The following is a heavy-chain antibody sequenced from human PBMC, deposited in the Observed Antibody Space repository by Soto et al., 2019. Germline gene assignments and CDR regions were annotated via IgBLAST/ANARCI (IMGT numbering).Heavy chain of an antibody. CDR1: GASISSSNYF. Sequence: SETLSLTCTVSGASISSSNYFWGWIRQPPGRGLDWIGSIYYSGSTYYNPSLKSRVTMSVDTSKNQFSLKLSSVTAADTAVYYCARIDTSGHSPIFDYWGQGTLVTVSS. D-gene: IGHD3-22*01. J-gene: IGHJ4*02. CDR3: ARIDTSGHSPIFDY. V-gene: IGHV4-39*01. CDR2: IYYSGST.